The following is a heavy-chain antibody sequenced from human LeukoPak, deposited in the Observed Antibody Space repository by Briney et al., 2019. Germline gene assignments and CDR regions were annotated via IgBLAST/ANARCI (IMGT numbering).Heavy chain of an antibody. J-gene: IGHJ4*02. D-gene: IGHD3-3*01. Sequence: ASVKVSCKASGYTFTSYDINWVRQATGQGLEWMGWMNPNSGNTGYAQKFQGRVTITRNTSISTAYMELSSLRSEDTAVYYCARGGYYDFWSGQRPTFDYWGQGTLVTVSS. CDR2: MNPNSGNT. V-gene: IGHV1-8*03. CDR3: ARGGYYDFWSGQRPTFDY. CDR1: GYTFTSYD.